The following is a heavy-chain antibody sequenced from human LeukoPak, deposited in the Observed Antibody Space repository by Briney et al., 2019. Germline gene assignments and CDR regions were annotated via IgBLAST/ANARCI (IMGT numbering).Heavy chain of an antibody. V-gene: IGHV4-4*07. Sequence: PSETLSLTCTVSGVSISSYYWSWIRQPAGKGLEWIGRIYTSGSTNYNPSLKSRVTMSVDTSKNQFSLKLSSVTAADTAVYYCARDQVLVNTAMITVFDFWGQGTLVTVSS. CDR1: GVSISSYY. J-gene: IGHJ4*02. D-gene: IGHD5-18*01. CDR3: ARDQVLVNTAMITVFDF. CDR2: IYTSGST.